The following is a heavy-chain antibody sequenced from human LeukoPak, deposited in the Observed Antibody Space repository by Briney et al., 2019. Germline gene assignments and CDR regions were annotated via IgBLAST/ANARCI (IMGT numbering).Heavy chain of an antibody. D-gene: IGHD4-17*01. CDR1: GFTFSSYA. CDR3: ARGSTVTTADAFDI. J-gene: IGHJ3*02. CDR2: IINSGGST. V-gene: IGHV3-23*01. Sequence: GGSLRLSCAASGFTFSSYAMNWVRQAPGKGLEWVSAIINSGGSTYYADSVRGRFTISRDNAKNSLHLQMNSLRAEDTAVYYCARGSTVTTADAFDIWGQGTMVTVSS.